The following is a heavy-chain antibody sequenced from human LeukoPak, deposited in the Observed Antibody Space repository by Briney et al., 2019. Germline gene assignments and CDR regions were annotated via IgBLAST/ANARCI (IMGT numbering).Heavy chain of an antibody. CDR2: ISTYTGNA. D-gene: IGHD2-2*01. CDR1: GYTFTTYG. J-gene: IGHJ6*03. CDR3: ARDLSDAPYYYYYMDV. V-gene: IGHV1-18*01. Sequence: ASVKVSCKASGYTFTTYGLSWVRRAPGQGLEWMGWISTYTGNAKYSQKLQDRVTMTTDTSTSTAYMELRSLRSDDTAVHYCARDLSDAPYYYYYMDVWGKGTTVTVSS.